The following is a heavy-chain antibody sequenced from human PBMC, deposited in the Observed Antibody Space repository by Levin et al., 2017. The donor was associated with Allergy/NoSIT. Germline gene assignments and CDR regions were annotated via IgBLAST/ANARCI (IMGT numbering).Heavy chain of an antibody. CDR3: AREEGWGYHYGMDG. J-gene: IGHJ6*02. Sequence: AGESLKISCTASGFTFTSFWMAWVRQAPGKGPEWVANIERDGSETYYVDSVKGRFTISRDNGKNSVYLQMNSLRVDDTAVYYCAREEGWGYHYGMDGWGQGTTVSVSS. CDR1: GFTFTSFW. V-gene: IGHV3-7*01. D-gene: IGHD3-16*02. CDR2: IERDGSET.